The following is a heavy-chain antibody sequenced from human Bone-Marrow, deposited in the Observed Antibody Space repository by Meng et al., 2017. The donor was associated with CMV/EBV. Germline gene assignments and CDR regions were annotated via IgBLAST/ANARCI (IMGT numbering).Heavy chain of an antibody. D-gene: IGHD2-2*01. CDR1: GYRFISYW. J-gene: IGHJ5*02. CDR3: VVVPAASLNWFDP. V-gene: IGHV5-51*01. CDR2: IYPGDSDT. Sequence: KVSCKGSGYRFISYWIGWVRQMPGKGLEWMGIIYPGDSDTRYSPSFQGQVTISADKSISTAYLQWSSLKASDTAMYYCVVVPAASLNWFDPWGQGTLVTVSS.